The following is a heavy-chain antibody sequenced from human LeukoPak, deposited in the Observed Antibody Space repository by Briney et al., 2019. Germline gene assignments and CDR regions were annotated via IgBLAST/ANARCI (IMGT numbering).Heavy chain of an antibody. CDR3: ARDGGTDWYDP. V-gene: IGHV3-7*01. Sequence: GGSLRLSCVASRFTFSNFWMIWVRQAPGKGLEWVANINQDGSEKTYVDSVKGRFTISRDNAKNSIYLQMNSLRVEDTAIYYCARDGGTDWYDPWGQGTLVSVSS. D-gene: IGHD3-16*01. CDR2: INQDGSEK. CDR1: RFTFSNFW. J-gene: IGHJ5*02.